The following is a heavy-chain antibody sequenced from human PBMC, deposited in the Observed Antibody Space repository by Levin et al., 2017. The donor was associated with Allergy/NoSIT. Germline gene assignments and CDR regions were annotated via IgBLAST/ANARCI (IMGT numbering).Heavy chain of an antibody. CDR3: ARGELEGAGWVHYYYGMDV. V-gene: IGHV4-34*01. J-gene: IGHJ6*02. Sequence: PSETLSLTCAVYGGSFSGYYWSWIRQPPGKGLEWIGEINHSGSTNYNPSLKSRVTISVDTSKNQFSLKLSSVTAADTAVYYCARGELEGAGWVHYYYGMDVWGQGTTVTVSS. CDR2: INHSGST. CDR1: GGSFSGYY. D-gene: IGHD1-1*01.